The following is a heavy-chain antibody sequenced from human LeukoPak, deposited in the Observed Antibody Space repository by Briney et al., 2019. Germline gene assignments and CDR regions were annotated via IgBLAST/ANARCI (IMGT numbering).Heavy chain of an antibody. V-gene: IGHV4-4*02. CDR3: ARDRQESYHPAGFYYYYGMDV. Sequence: MASETLSLTCAVSGGSISSSNWWSWVRQPPGKGLEWIGEIYHSGSTNYNPSLKSRVTISVDKSKNQFSLKLSSVTAADTAVYYCARDRQESYHPAGFYYYYGMDVWGQGTTVTVSS. J-gene: IGHJ6*02. CDR2: IYHSGST. D-gene: IGHD3-10*01. CDR1: GGSISSSNW.